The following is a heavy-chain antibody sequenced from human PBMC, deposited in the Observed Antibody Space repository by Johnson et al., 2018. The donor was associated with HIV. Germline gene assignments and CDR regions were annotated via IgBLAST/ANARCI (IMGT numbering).Heavy chain of an antibody. CDR1: GFTFSSYA. CDR3: AKGWGRAAAGTRNAFDI. Sequence: QVQLVESGGGVVQPGRSLRLSCAASGFTFSSYAMHWVRQAPGKGLEWVAVISYDGSNKYYADSVKGRFTIPRDNSKNTLYRQMNSPSAEDTAVYYWAKGWGRAAAGTRNAFDIWGQGTMVTVSS. CDR2: ISYDGSNK. V-gene: IGHV3-30-3*01. D-gene: IGHD6-13*01. J-gene: IGHJ3*02.